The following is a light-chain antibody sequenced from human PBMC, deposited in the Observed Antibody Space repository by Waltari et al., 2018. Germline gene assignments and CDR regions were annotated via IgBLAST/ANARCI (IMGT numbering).Light chain of an antibody. Sequence: CHASQDNNKYLNWYQQKPGTAPKILIYDASNLDTGVPLSFSGCGSETDFTFTISSLQPEDIATYYCQQYDNLHTFGPGTKVDIK. CDR1: QDNNKY. V-gene: IGKV1-33*01. CDR3: QQYDNLHT. CDR2: DAS. J-gene: IGKJ3*01.